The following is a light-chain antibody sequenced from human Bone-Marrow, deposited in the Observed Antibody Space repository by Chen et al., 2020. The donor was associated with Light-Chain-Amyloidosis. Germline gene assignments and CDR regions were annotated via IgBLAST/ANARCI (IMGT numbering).Light chain of an antibody. CDR3: KQYGTSPLT. CDR1: QTISSNY. V-gene: IGKV3-20*01. CDR2: GSS. J-gene: IGKJ4*01. Sequence: VLTQSPGTLSLSPGEGDNLACRASQTISSNYLTWYQQKFGQAPRLLIYGSSSRATGNPDRFTGSGSGTDFTLTINRLEPEDIAMYYCKQYGTSPLTCGGGTKVEIK.